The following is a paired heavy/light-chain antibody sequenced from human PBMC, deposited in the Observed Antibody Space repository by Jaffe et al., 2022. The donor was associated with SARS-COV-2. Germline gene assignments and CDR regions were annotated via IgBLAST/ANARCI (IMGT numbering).Heavy chain of an antibody. CDR1: GFTFSSYS. J-gene: IGHJ4*02. V-gene: IGHV3-30*04. D-gene: IGHD6-13*01. Sequence: QVHLVESGGDVVQPGRSLRLSCTASGFTFSSYSMHWVRQAPGKGLEWVGVAAFDGRDYHIDSVRGRFTISRDNSEDTLFLQMNSLRPEDTAVYYCARGLNAASDNWYINYWGQGTLVTVSS. CDR3: ARGLNAASDNWYINY. CDR2: AAFDGRD.
Light chain of an antibody. J-gene: IGKJ1*01. Sequence: DIQMTQSPSTLSASVGDRVTITCRASQNISPSLAWYQQKPGKAPNLLIYKASSLQSGVPSRFSGSGSGTEFTLTISSLQPDDVATYYCQQYNTYPWTFGQGTRVEMK. CDR1: QNISPS. V-gene: IGKV1-5*03. CDR2: KAS. CDR3: QQYNTYPWT.